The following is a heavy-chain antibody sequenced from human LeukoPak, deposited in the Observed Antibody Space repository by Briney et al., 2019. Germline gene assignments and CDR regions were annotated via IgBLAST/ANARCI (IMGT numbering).Heavy chain of an antibody. CDR3: ARIKEYGFDI. CDR2: IKDDGSEK. J-gene: IGHJ3*02. V-gene: IGHV3-7*01. Sequence: GGSLRLSCAASGFTFSNYWMTWVRQAPGKGPEWVANIKDDGSEKYYLDSVKGRFTISRDNAKNSLYLQMNSLRAEDTAVYSCARIKEYGFDIWGQGTMVTVSS. D-gene: IGHD3-10*01. CDR1: GFTFSNYW.